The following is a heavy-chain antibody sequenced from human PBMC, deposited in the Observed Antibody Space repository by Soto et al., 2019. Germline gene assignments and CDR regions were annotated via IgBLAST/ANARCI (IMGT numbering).Heavy chain of an antibody. V-gene: IGHV4-39*01. D-gene: IGHD5-12*01. J-gene: IGHJ3*02. Sequence: PSETLSLTCTVSGGSISSSSYYWGWIRQPPGKGLEWIGSIYYSGSTYYNPSLKSRVTISVGTSKNQFSLKLSSVTAADTAVYYCARLMLSGYDAFDIWGQGTMVTVSS. CDR3: ARLMLSGYDAFDI. CDR1: GGSISSSSYY. CDR2: IYYSGST.